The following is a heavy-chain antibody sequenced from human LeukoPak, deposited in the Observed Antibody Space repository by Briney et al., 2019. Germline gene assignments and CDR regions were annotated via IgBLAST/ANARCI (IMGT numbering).Heavy chain of an antibody. D-gene: IGHD3-10*01. CDR3: AKGSRKGGPGQVDY. Sequence: GRSLRLSCAASGFTFSSYGMHWVRQAPGKGLEWVAVISYDGSNKYYADSVKGRFTISRDNSKNTLYLQMNSLRAEDTAVYYCAKGSRKGGPGQVDYWGQGTLVTVSS. J-gene: IGHJ4*02. CDR2: ISYDGSNK. CDR1: GFTFSSYG. V-gene: IGHV3-30*18.